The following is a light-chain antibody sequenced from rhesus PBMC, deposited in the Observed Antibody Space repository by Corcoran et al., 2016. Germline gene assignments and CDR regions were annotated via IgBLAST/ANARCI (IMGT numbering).Light chain of an antibody. J-gene: IGKJ2*01. CDR2: GGS. V-gene: IGKV2-72*01. Sequence: DIVMTQTPLSLPITPGEPASISCRASQSLLHSNGNTYLHWYLQKPGQSPQLLIYGGSNRASGCPDRLSGCGSGTDFPLTISKVKAGDVGVYYYLQVIASPYSFGHVTKVEIK. CDR3: LQVIASPYS. CDR1: QSLLHSNGNTY.